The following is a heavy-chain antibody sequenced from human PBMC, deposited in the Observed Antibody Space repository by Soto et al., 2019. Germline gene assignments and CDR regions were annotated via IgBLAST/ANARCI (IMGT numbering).Heavy chain of an antibody. CDR2: VHYSGST. CDR1: GGSISTYY. D-gene: IGHD3-3*01. Sequence: SETLSLTCTVSGGSISTYYWSWIRQPPGKGLEWIAYVHYSGSTKCNPSLRSRVTISVDTSKNQFSLKLSSVTAADTAVYYCATESRRAIFGRCHPWGLESLVAVSS. V-gene: IGHV4-59*01. CDR3: ATESRRAIFGRCHP. J-gene: IGHJ5*02.